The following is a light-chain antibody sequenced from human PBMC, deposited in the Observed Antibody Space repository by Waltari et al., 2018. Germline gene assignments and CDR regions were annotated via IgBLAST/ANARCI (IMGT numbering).Light chain of an antibody. CDR1: SRDCGGNNS. J-gene: IGLJ3*02. V-gene: IGLV2-8*01. CDR3: AAWDDSLSGRV. Sequence: QSALTQPPSASGSPGQSVTISCTGTSRDCGGNNSVSWYQQHPAKAPKLMIYEVNKRPSGVPVRFSGSKSGNTASLTVSGLQTEDEADYYCAAWDDSLSGRVFGGGTKVTVL. CDR2: EVN.